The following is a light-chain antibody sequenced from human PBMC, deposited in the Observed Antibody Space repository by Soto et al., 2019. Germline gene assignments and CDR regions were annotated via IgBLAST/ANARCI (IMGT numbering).Light chain of an antibody. CDR1: QSIRNN. J-gene: IGKJ1*01. V-gene: IGKV3-15*01. CDR2: GAS. Sequence: EIVMTQSPATLSVSPGERATLSCRASQSIRNNLVWYQQRPGQAPRLLFYGASARATGIPARFSGSGSGTEFTLTISSLQSEDFAVYYCQQYNDWPRTFGQGTKVEIK. CDR3: QQYNDWPRT.